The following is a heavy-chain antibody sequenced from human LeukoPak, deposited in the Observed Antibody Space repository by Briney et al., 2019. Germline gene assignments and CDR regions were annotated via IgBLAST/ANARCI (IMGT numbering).Heavy chain of an antibody. V-gene: IGHV3-48*03. Sequence: GGSLRLSCAASGFTFSNYEMNWVRQAPGQRLEWVSYISSGGGTVDYADSVKGRFTISRDTTKKSLYLQMDSLRAEDTALYYCVTLTYYYDSRGYSSGYWGQGTLVTVSS. J-gene: IGHJ4*02. CDR3: VTLTYYYDSRGYSSGY. CDR1: GFTFSNYE. CDR2: ISSGGGTV. D-gene: IGHD3-22*01.